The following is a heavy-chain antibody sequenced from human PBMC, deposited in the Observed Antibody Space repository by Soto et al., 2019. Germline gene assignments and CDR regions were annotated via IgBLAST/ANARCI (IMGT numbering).Heavy chain of an antibody. J-gene: IGHJ5*02. D-gene: IGHD2-15*01. CDR3: ARDLRVYSNWFDP. CDR1: GYTFSDYY. Sequence: QVQVEQSGAEVKKPGASVKVSCKTSGYTFSDYYMHWVRQAPGQGLEWMGWINPDSGNTDYAQKFRGRVTMTRDTSITTAYMELTSLRSDDTAIYYCARDLRVYSNWFDPWGQGTLVTVSS. V-gene: IGHV1-2*02. CDR2: INPDSGNT.